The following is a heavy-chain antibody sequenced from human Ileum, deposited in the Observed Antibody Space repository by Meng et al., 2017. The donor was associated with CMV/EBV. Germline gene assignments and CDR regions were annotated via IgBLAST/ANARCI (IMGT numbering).Heavy chain of an antibody. CDR2: IYYSGSP. CDR1: GGSITSGNYD. CDR3: VRQVVAASFDY. Sequence: QVQLQESGPVLVKPSQTLSLTCTVSGGSITSGNYDWSWIRQPPGRGLEWIGYIYYSGSPYYKPSLKSRVTISLDTSKNQFSLNLRSVTATDSAVYYCVRQVVAASFDYWGQGALVTVSS. J-gene: IGHJ4*02. D-gene: IGHD2-15*01. V-gene: IGHV4-30-4*08.